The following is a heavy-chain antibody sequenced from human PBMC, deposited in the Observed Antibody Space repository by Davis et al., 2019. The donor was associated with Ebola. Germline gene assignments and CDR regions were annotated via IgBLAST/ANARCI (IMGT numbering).Heavy chain of an antibody. V-gene: IGHV3-30-3*01. Sequence: GGSLRLSCAASGFTFSSYWMSWVRQAPGKGLEWVAVISYDGSNKYYADSVKGRFTISRDNSKNTLYLQMNSLRAEDTAVYYCARASGYYYYYGMDVWGQGTTVTVSS. J-gene: IGHJ6*02. CDR3: ARASGYYYYYGMDV. CDR2: ISYDGSNK. D-gene: IGHD1-14*01. CDR1: GFTFSSYW.